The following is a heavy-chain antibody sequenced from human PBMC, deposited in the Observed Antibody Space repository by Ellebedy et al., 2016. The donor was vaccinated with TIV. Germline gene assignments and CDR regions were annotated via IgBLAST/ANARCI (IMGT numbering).Heavy chain of an antibody. V-gene: IGHV3-30*18. CDR3: AKDMLMTAYHYYDY. CDR1: GFTFGSYA. J-gene: IGHJ4*02. Sequence: PGGSLRLSCAASGFTFGSYAMHWVRQAPGKGLERVAVISSDGSSKYYADSVKGRFTISRDNSKNTMYLQMISLRAEDTAVYYCAKDMLMTAYHYYDYWGQGTLVTVSS. CDR2: ISSDGSSK. D-gene: IGHD2-8*01.